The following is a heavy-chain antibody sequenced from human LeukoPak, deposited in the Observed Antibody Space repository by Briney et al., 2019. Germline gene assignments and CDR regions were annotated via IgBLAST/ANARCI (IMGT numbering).Heavy chain of an antibody. J-gene: IGHJ4*02. Sequence: PGGSLRLSCTASGFTFSSYAMNWVRQAPGKGLEWVSCISGSRTYYADSVKGRFTISRDNSRNTLYLQMNSLRAEDTAIYYCAKTLTGGSSFDYWGQGTLVTVSS. CDR3: AKTLTGGSSFDY. CDR1: GFTFSSYA. D-gene: IGHD7-27*01. V-gene: IGHV3-23*01. CDR2: ISGSRT.